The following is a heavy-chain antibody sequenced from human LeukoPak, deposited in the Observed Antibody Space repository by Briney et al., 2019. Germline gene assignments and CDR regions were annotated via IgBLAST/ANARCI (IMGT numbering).Heavy chain of an antibody. D-gene: IGHD5-24*01. CDR2: INSAGSIT. Sequence: PGGSLRLSCAASGFTLSNYWMHWVPQAPGKGLVWVSRINSAGSITTYADSVKGRFTISRDNAKNTVYLQMNSLGAEDTALYYCAKAADGYIVLWGQGILVSVSS. V-gene: IGHV3-74*03. CDR3: AKAADGYIVL. CDR1: GFTLSNYW. J-gene: IGHJ4*02.